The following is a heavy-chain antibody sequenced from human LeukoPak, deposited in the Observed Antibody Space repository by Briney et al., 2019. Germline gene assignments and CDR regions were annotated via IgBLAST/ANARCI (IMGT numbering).Heavy chain of an antibody. CDR1: GGSISSYY. CDR2: IYYSGST. J-gene: IGHJ4*02. Sequence: SETLSLTCTVSGGSISSYYWSWIRQPPGKGLEWLGYIYYSGSTNYNPSLKSRVTISVDTSKNQFSLKLSSVTAADTAVYYCARSDVKGGVDYWGQGTLVTVSS. CDR3: ARSDVKGGVDY. V-gene: IGHV4-59*01. D-gene: IGHD3-16*01.